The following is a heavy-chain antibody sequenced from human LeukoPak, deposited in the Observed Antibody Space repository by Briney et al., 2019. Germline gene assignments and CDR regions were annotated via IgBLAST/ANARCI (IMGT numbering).Heavy chain of an antibody. Sequence: PGGSLRLSCAASGFTFSSYAMHWVRQAPGKGLEWVAVISYDGSNKYYADSVRGRFTISRDNSKNTLYLQMNSLRAEDTAVYYCARVGAAASPGAFDIWGQGTMVTVSS. D-gene: IGHD6-13*01. J-gene: IGHJ3*02. CDR1: GFTFSSYA. CDR3: ARVGAAASPGAFDI. CDR2: ISYDGSNK. V-gene: IGHV3-30-3*01.